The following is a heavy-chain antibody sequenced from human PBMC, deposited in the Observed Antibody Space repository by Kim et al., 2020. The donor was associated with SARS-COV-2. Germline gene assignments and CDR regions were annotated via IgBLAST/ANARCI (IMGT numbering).Heavy chain of an antibody. Sequence: SETLSLTCTVSGGSISSSSYYWGWIRQPPGKGLEWIGSIYYSGSTYYNPSLKSRVTISVDTSKNQFSLKLSSVTAADTAVYYCARQLDIAALDAFDIWGQGTMVTVSS. D-gene: IGHD6-25*01. CDR3: ARQLDIAALDAFDI. CDR1: GGSISSSSYY. J-gene: IGHJ3*02. CDR2: IYYSGST. V-gene: IGHV4-39*01.